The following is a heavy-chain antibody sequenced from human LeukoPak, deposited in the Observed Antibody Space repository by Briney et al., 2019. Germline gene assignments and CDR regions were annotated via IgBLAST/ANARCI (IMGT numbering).Heavy chain of an antibody. V-gene: IGHV1-2*02. CDR1: GGTFSSYA. D-gene: IGHD2-2*01. Sequence: ASVKVSCKASGGTFSSYAISWVRQAPGQGLEWMGGINPNSGFTNYAQKFQGRVTMTRDTSISTAYMELSRLRSDDTAVYYCARLADCSSSSCRSFDYWGQGTLVTVSS. CDR3: ARLADCSSSSCRSFDY. J-gene: IGHJ4*02. CDR2: INPNSGFT.